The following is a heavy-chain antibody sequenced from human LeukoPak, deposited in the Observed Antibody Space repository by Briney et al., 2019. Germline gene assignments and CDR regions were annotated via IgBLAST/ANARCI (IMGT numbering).Heavy chain of an antibody. J-gene: IGHJ3*02. D-gene: IGHD5-18*01. CDR3: ARDRGWIQHDI. CDR1: GFAFSDSW. CDR2: IKGDGSAK. Sequence: GGSLRLACAASGFAFSDSWMTCIRQAPGKGREWVAFIKGDGSAKKYVDSVKGRFTISRDNAKNSLFLQMNSLRAEDTAVYYCARDRGWIQHDIWGQGTMVTVSS. V-gene: IGHV3-7*01.